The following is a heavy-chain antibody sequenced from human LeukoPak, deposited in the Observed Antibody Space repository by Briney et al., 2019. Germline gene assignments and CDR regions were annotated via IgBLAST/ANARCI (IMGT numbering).Heavy chain of an antibody. D-gene: IGHD1-1*01. J-gene: IGHJ5*02. CDR1: GDSIRSSSYY. V-gene: IGHV4-39*01. CDR3: ARHGYNWNEGRVSWFDP. CDR2: IYYSGNT. Sequence: SETLSLTCTVSGDSIRSSSYYWGWIRQPPGKGLEWIGSIYYSGNTYYNPSLKSRVTISVDTSKNQFSLKLSSVTAADTAVYYCARHGYNWNEGRVSWFDPWGQGTLVTVSS.